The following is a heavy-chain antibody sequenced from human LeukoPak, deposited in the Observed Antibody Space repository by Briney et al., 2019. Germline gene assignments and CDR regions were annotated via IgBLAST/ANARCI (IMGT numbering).Heavy chain of an antibody. CDR2: ISYDGSNK. CDR3: ARDRFIAAANFDY. J-gene: IGHJ4*02. D-gene: IGHD6-13*01. CDR1: GITFSSYA. Sequence: PGGSLRLSCAASGITFSSYAMHWVRQAPGEGLEWVAVISYDGSNKYYADSVKGRFTISRDNSKNTLYLQMNSLRAEDTAVYYCARDRFIAAANFDYWGQGTLVTVSS. V-gene: IGHV3-30*04.